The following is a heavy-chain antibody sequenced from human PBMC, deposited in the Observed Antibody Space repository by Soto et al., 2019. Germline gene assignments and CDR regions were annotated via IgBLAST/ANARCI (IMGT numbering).Heavy chain of an antibody. D-gene: IGHD3-10*01. V-gene: IGHV3-53*04. Sequence: EVPLVESGGGLVQPGGSLRLSCVASGIPVSSNYMTWVRQAPGKGLEWVSVLHSGGDTYYANSVKGRFTISRHDSTNTVFLQMTSLTAEDTAVYYCARDGPYYYASRMDVWGQGTTVTVSS. CDR3: ARDGPYYYASRMDV. CDR2: LHSGGDT. J-gene: IGHJ6*02. CDR1: GIPVSSNY.